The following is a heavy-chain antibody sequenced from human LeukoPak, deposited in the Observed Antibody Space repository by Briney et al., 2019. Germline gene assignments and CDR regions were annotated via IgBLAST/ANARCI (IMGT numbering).Heavy chain of an antibody. CDR3: ARAVDQGYYYMDV. Sequence: SETLSLTCAVYGGSFSGYYWSWIRQPPGEGLEWIGEINHSGSTNYNPSLKSRVTISVDTSKNQFSLKLSSVTAADTAVYYCARAVDQGYYYMDVWGKGTTVTISS. CDR2: INHSGST. CDR1: GGSFSGYY. V-gene: IGHV4-34*01. D-gene: IGHD2-2*01. J-gene: IGHJ6*03.